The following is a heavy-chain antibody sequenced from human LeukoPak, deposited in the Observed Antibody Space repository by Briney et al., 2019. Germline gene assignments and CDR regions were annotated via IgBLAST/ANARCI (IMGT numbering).Heavy chain of an antibody. CDR2: INTNGGGT. J-gene: IGHJ4*02. CDR1: GYTFTHYY. D-gene: IGHD6-19*01. V-gene: IGHV1-2*02. Sequence: ASVNDSCMASGYTFTHYYMHSVRQAPGQRREWMGWINTNGGGTKYAQKFQGRGTTTRDTYISTTYMELSRLRSDDTAVYYCAREFRSGWYYFDYWGQGTLVTVSS. CDR3: AREFRSGWYYFDY.